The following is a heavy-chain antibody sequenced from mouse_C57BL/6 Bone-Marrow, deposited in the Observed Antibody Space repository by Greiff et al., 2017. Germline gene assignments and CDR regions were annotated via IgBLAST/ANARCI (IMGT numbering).Heavy chain of an antibody. J-gene: IGHJ2*01. CDR2: IDPSDSYT. Sequence: VKLQQPGAELVMPGASVKLSCKASGYTFTSYWMHWVKQRPGQGLEWIGEIDPSDSYTNYNQKFKGKSTLTVDKSSSTAYMQLSSLTSEDSAVYYCARGYYGSSYPYYFDYWGQGTTLTVSS. CDR3: ARGYYGSSYPYYFDY. D-gene: IGHD1-1*01. CDR1: GYTFTSYW. V-gene: IGHV1-69*01.